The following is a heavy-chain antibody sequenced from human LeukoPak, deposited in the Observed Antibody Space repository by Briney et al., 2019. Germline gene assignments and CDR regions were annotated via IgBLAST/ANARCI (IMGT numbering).Heavy chain of an antibody. D-gene: IGHD2-15*01. CDR3: ARHGGGGGLFDF. CDR1: GGSIGSSYYY. J-gene: IGHJ4*02. V-gene: IGHV4-39*07. CDR2: IYYSGST. Sequence: SETLSLTCTVSGGSIGSSYYYWGWIRQPPGRGLEWIGSIYYSGSTYYNPSLKSRVTISVDSSKNHVSLNLTSVTAADTAVYYCARHGGGGGLFDFWGRGALVTVSS.